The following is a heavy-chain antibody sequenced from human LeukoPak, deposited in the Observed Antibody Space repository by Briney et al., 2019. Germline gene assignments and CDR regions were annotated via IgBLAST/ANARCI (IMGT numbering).Heavy chain of an antibody. J-gene: IGHJ6*03. D-gene: IGHD6-6*01. Sequence: GGSLRLSCAASGFTFSSYAMHWVRQAPGKGLEWVAVISYDGSNKYYADSVKGRFTISRDNSKNTLYLQMNSLRAEDTAVYYCARAHSSIAARPPRPDYYYYYYMDVWGKGTTVTVSS. V-gene: IGHV3-30*04. CDR3: ARAHSSIAARPPRPDYYYYYYMDV. CDR1: GFTFSSYA. CDR2: ISYDGSNK.